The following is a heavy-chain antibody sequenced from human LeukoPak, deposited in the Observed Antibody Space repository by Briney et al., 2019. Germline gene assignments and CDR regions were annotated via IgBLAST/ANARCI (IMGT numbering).Heavy chain of an antibody. D-gene: IGHD2-8*01. V-gene: IGHV5-51*01. CDR1: GYSFTNYW. Sequence: GESLKISCQGSGYSFTNYWIGWVRQMPGKGLEWMGVIFPGDSETKYSPAFQGQVTISADKSITTAYVQWTSLKASGTAMYYCARLNNEFDIWGQGTMVTVTS. CDR3: ARLNNEFDI. CDR2: IFPGDSET. J-gene: IGHJ3*02.